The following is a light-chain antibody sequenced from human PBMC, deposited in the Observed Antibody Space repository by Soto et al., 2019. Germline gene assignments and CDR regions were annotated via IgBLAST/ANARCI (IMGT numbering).Light chain of an antibody. V-gene: IGLV2-14*01. CDR2: DVT. J-gene: IGLJ3*02. CDR3: CSYTSSNTLV. Sequence: QSALTQPASVSGSPGQSITISCTGASSDVGGYNYVSWYQQHPGKAPKLMIYDVTNRPSGVSNRFSGSKSGNTASLTISGLQADDDADYYCCSYTSSNTLVFGGGTKVTVL. CDR1: SSDVGGYNY.